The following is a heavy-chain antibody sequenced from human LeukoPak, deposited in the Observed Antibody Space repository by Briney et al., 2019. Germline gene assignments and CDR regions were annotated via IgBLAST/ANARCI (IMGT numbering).Heavy chain of an antibody. CDR2: ISYSGST. CDR3: VRQSGLIVGDY. D-gene: IGHD1-26*01. V-gene: IGHV4-59*08. CDR1: EGSISSHY. J-gene: IGHJ4*02. Sequence: SETLSLTWTGSEGSISSHYWSWIWQPPGKGLEWIAYISYSGSTNYNPSLKSRVTISIDTSKNQFSLTLTSVTAADTAVYYCVRQSGLIVGDYWGQGTLVTVSS.